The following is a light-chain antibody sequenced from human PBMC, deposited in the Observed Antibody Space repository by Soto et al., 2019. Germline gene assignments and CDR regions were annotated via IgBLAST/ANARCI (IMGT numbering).Light chain of an antibody. CDR3: QQHGNSPYT. CDR1: QSVSSSY. V-gene: IGKV3-20*01. CDR2: GAS. J-gene: IGKJ2*01. Sequence: EIVLTQSPGTLSLSPGESATLSCRASQSVSSSYLAWYQQKPGQPPRLLMYGASTRAKGIPDRFSGSGSGTDFTLTIRRLEPEDFAVYFCQQHGNSPYTFGQGTKLEIK.